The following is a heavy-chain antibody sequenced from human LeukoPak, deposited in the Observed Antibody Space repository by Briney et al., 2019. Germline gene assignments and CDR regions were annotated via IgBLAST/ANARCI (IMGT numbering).Heavy chain of an antibody. CDR1: GGSFIGLF. J-gene: IGHJ5*02. Sequence: PSETLSLTCTVSGGSFIGLFWSWIRQPPGRGLEWIGYICDSGNTKYNPSLNSRVTISVDTSKNQFSLNLTSVNIADTAVYYCARGALGHPRPGWFDPWGQGILVTVSS. D-gene: IGHD6-6*01. CDR2: ICDSGNT. V-gene: IGHV4-59*11. CDR3: ARGALGHPRPGWFDP.